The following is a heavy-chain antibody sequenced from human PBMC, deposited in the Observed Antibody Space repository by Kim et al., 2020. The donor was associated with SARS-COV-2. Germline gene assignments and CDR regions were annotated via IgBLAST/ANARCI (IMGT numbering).Heavy chain of an antibody. CDR3: AREPHYSYYFDY. D-gene: IGHD3-10*01. V-gene: IGHV4-31*03. J-gene: IGHJ4*02. CDR1: GGSISSGGYY. CDR2: IYYSGST. Sequence: SETLSLTCTVSGGSISSGGYYWIWIRQHPGKGLEWIGYIYYSGSTYYNPSLKSRVTISVDTSKNQFSLKLSSVTAADTAVYYCAREPHYSYYFDYWGQGTPVTVSS.